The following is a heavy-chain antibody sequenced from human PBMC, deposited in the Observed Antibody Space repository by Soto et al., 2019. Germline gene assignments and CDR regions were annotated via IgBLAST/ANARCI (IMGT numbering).Heavy chain of an antibody. Sequence: EVQLLGSGGGLVQPGGSLRLSCAASGFTFSSYAMSWVRQDPGKGLEWVSAISGSGGSTYYADSVKGRFTISRDNSKNTLYLQMNSLRAEDTAVYYCAKYLQAGWRTLVGSDAFDIRGQGTMVTVSS. D-gene: IGHD2-8*02. CDR2: ISGSGGST. CDR1: GFTFSSYA. V-gene: IGHV3-23*01. CDR3: AKYLQAGWRTLVGSDAFDI. J-gene: IGHJ3*02.